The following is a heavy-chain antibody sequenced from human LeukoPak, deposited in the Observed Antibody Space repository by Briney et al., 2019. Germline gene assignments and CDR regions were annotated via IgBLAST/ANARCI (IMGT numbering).Heavy chain of an antibody. Sequence: SETLSLTCAVYGGSFSGHYWSWIRQPPGKGLEWIGEINHSGSTNYNPSLKSRVHISVDTSKNQFSLELSSVTAADTAVYYCARGNAYGSGSYYKQIYYGMDVWGQGTTVTVSS. J-gene: IGHJ6*02. CDR3: ARGNAYGSGSYYKQIYYGMDV. CDR1: GGSFSGHY. D-gene: IGHD3-10*01. CDR2: INHSGST. V-gene: IGHV4-34*01.